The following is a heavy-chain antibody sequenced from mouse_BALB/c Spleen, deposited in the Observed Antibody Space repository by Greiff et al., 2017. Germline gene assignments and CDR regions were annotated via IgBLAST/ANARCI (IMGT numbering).Heavy chain of an antibody. CDR2: INPSTGYT. J-gene: IGHJ2*01. CDR3: ARGGLRRFFDY. Sequence: QVQLQQSGAELAKPGASVKMSCKASGYTFTSYWMHWVKQRPGQGLEWIGYINPSTGYTEYNQKFKDKATLTADKSSSTAYMQLSSLTSEDSAVYYCARGGLRRFFDYWGQGTTLTVSS. D-gene: IGHD2-4*01. V-gene: IGHV1-7*01. CDR1: GYTFTSYW.